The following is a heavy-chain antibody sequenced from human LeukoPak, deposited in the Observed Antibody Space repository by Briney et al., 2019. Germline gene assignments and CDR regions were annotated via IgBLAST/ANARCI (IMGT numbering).Heavy chain of an antibody. J-gene: IGHJ4*02. V-gene: IGHV3-23*01. CDR2: ISGSGSNT. D-gene: IGHD1-26*01. CDR1: GLTFSSNA. CDR3: AKDVLSGTYYYFDQ. Sequence: GGSLKLSCAASGLTFSSNAMNWVRQAPGKGLEWVSGISGSGSNTYYADSVMGRFTISRDNSKNTLYLQMNSLRAEDTAVYYCAKDVLSGTYYYFDQWGQGTLVTVSS.